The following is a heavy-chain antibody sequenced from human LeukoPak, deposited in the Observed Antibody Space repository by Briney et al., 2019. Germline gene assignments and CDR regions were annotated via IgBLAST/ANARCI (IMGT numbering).Heavy chain of an antibody. V-gene: IGHV4-59*12. J-gene: IGHJ5*02. CDR2: IYYSGST. Sequence: PSETLSLTCTVSGGSISSYYWSWIRQPPGKGLEWIGYIYYSGSTTYNPSLTSRVTISVDTSKNKFSLKPSSVTAADTAVYYCARGRGFDPWGQGTLVTVSS. CDR3: ARGRGFDP. CDR1: GGSISSYY. D-gene: IGHD6-25*01.